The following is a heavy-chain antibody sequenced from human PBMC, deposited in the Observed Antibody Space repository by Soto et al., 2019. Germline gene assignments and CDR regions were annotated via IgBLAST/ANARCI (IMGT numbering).Heavy chain of an antibody. V-gene: IGHV4-59*01. CDR2: IYSSGSA. Sequence: PSETLSLTCTVSGASISLYYWSWIRQPPGKGLEWVGYIYSSGSANYNPSLKSRITMSVDTSKNQFSLNLRSVTAADTAVYFCARVLSGYVDHHFAYWGQGALVTVSS. CDR1: GASISLYY. J-gene: IGHJ4*02. CDR3: ARVLSGYVDHHFAY. D-gene: IGHD2-2*01.